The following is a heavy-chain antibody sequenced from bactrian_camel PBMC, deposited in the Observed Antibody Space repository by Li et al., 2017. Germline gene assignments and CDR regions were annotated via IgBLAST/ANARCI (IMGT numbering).Heavy chain of an antibody. CDR3: AAAGAPDCFSPSWPTNLDY. CDR1: GYSCQC. Sequence: HVQLVESGGGSVQAGGSLRLSCAASGYSCQCLGWFRDEAPGKEREGVAALSNAGSRRYAESVKGRFTVSLDHANNTLYLQMNNLKPEDTGMYICAAAGAPDCFSPSWPTNLDYWGQGTQVTVS. V-gene: IGHV3S53*01. CDR2: LSNAGSR. D-gene: IGHD3*01. J-gene: IGHJ4*01.